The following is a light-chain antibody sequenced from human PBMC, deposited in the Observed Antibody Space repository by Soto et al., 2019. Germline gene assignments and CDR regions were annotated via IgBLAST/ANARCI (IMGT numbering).Light chain of an antibody. V-gene: IGLV3-1*01. CDR2: QDS. CDR1: KLGDKY. Sequence: SSELTQPPSVSVSPGQTASITCSGDKLGDKYACWYQQKPGQSPVLVIYQDSKRPSGIPERFSGSNSGNTATLTISGTQAMDEADYYCQAWEGVFGGGTQLTVL. J-gene: IGLJ2*01. CDR3: QAWEGV.